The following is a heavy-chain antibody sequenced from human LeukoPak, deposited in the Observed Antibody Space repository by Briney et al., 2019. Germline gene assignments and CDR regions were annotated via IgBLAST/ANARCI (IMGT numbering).Heavy chain of an antibody. CDR1: GFTFSSYW. CDR3: ARDVGYYDSSGYLGY. CDR2: IKQDGSEK. Sequence: GESLKISCAASGFTFSSYWMSWVRQAPGKGLEWVANIKQDGSEKYYVDSVKGRFTISRDNAKNSLYLQMNSLRAEDTAVYYCARDVGYYDSSGYLGYWSQGTLVTVSS. D-gene: IGHD3-22*01. J-gene: IGHJ4*02. V-gene: IGHV3-7*01.